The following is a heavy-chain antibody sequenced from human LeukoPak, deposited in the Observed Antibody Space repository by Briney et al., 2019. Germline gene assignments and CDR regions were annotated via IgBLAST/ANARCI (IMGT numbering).Heavy chain of an antibody. CDR1: GYTFTSYY. J-gene: IGHJ5*02. Sequence: ASVKVSCKASGYTFTSYYMHWVRQAPGQGLEWMGIINPSGGSTSYAQKFQGRVTMTRDMSTSTVYMELSSLRSEDTAVYYCARGPFVLMVRGWFDPWGQGTLVTVSS. CDR2: INPSGGST. D-gene: IGHD2-8*01. V-gene: IGHV1-46*01. CDR3: ARGPFVLMVRGWFDP.